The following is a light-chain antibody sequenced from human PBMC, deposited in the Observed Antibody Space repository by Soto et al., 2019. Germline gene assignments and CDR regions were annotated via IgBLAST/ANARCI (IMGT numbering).Light chain of an antibody. CDR3: QQSYSTPLT. CDR2: AAS. V-gene: IGKV1-39*01. J-gene: IGKJ4*01. CDR1: QRISSY. Sequence: DIQMTQSPSSLSASVGDRVTITCRASQRISSYLNWYQQKPGKAPKLLIYAASSLQIGVPSRFSGSGSGTDFPLTISSLQPEDFATYYCQQSYSTPLTFGGGTKVEIK.